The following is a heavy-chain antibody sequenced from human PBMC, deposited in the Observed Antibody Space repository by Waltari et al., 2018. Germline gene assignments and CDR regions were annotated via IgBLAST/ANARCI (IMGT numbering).Heavy chain of an antibody. CDR1: GYSFSDKW. CDR2: IYPSDPDT. Sequence: EVHLVQSGAEVKKPGESLRISCKASGYSFSDKWIGWVRQRAGKGLEWMGTIYPSDPDTRYSPSFQGQVTISIDKSITTAYLQWSSLKTSDTAMYYCVRRGDGYSYVDFWGQGTLVTVSS. CDR3: VRRGDGYSYVDF. J-gene: IGHJ4*02. D-gene: IGHD5-18*01. V-gene: IGHV5-51*01.